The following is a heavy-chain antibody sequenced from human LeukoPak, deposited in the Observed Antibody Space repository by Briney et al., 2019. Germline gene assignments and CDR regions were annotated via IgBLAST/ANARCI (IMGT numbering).Heavy chain of an antibody. CDR2: IYYSGST. CDR1: GGSISSSSYY. D-gene: IGHD5-18*01. J-gene: IGHJ4*02. V-gene: IGHV4-39*07. CDR3: ARDPPLGYSYGGLT. Sequence: SSETLSLTCIVSGGSISSSSYYWGWIRQPPGKGLEWIGSIYYSGSTYYNPSLKSRVTISVDTSKNQFSLKLSSVTAADTAVYYCARDPPLGYSYGGLTWGQGTLVTVSS.